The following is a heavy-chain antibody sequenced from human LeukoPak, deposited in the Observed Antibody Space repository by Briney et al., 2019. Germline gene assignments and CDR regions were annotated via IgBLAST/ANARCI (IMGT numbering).Heavy chain of an antibody. CDR2: NYPGDSDT. CDR1: GYSFTSYW. V-gene: IGHV5-51*01. CDR3: ATRGYSYGSFDY. D-gene: IGHD5-18*01. J-gene: IGHJ4*02. Sequence: GESLKISCKGSGYSFTSYWIGWVRQMPGKGLEGRGINYPGDSDTRYSPSFQGQVTISADKSINTAYLQWSSLKASDTAMYYCATRGYSYGSFDYWGQGTLVTVSS.